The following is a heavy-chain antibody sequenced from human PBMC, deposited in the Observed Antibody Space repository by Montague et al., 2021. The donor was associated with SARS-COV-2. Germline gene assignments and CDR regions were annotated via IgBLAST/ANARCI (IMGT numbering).Heavy chain of an antibody. CDR2: LFYSVNT. CDR1: GASINSSDYY. D-gene: IGHD3-3*01. J-gene: IGHJ3*02. Sequence: SETLSLTCNVSGASINSSDYYWGWIRQPPGKGLEWIGSLFYSVNTYYTPSLKSRVTISVDTSKNQFSLKLSSVTAADTAVYYCARTNYDFCRGNKRGGAFDIWGQGTMVTVSS. V-gene: IGHV4-39*01. CDR3: ARTNYDFCRGNKRGGAFDI.